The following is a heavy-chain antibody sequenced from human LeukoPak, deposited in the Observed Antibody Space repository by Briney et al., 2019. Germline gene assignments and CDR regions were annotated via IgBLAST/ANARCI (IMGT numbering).Heavy chain of an antibody. D-gene: IGHD6-13*01. CDR1: GFTVSSNY. CDR2: IYSGGST. CDR3: ASHSSSWYGFDY. Sequence: GGSLRLSCVVSGFTVSSNYMSWFRQAPGKGLEWVSVIYSGGSTYYADSVKGRFTISRDNSKNTLYLQMNSLGAEDTAVYYCASHSSSWYGFDYWGQGTLVTVSS. V-gene: IGHV3-66*04. J-gene: IGHJ4*02.